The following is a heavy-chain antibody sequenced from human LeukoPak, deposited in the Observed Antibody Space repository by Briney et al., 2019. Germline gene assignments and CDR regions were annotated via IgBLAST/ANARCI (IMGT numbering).Heavy chain of an antibody. V-gene: IGHV3-30*18. D-gene: IGHD4-17*01. CDR2: ISYDGSNK. CDR1: GFTFSSYG. Sequence: PGGSLRLSCAASGFTFSSYGMHWVRQAPGKGLEWVAVISYDGSNKYYAGSVKGRFTISRDNSKNTLYLQMNSLRAEDTAVYYCAKDGGDYGIHFDYWGQGTLVTVSS. J-gene: IGHJ4*02. CDR3: AKDGGDYGIHFDY.